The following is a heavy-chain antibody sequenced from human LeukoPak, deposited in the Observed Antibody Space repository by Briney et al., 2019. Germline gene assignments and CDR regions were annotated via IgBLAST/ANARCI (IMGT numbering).Heavy chain of an antibody. V-gene: IGHV3-23*01. Sequence: GGSLRLSCAASGFTFSSYAMSWVRQAPGEGLEWVSAISGSGGSTYYADSVKGRFTISRDNSRNTLYLQMNSLRAEDTAVYYCAILDLGYCSGGSCYPFDYWGQGTLVTVSS. D-gene: IGHD2-15*01. CDR1: GFTFSSYA. CDR2: ISGSGGST. J-gene: IGHJ4*02. CDR3: AILDLGYCSGGSCYPFDY.